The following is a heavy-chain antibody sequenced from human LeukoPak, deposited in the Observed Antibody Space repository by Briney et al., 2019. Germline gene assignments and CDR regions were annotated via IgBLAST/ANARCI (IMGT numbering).Heavy chain of an antibody. CDR3: ARDRPLGYCSGGSCSGFDY. Sequence: SVKVSCKASGGTFSSYAISWVRQAPGQGLEWMGRIIPIFGTANYAQKFKGRVTITTDESTSTTYMELSSLRSEDTAVYYCARDRPLGYCSGGSCSGFDYWGQGTLVTVSS. D-gene: IGHD2-15*01. J-gene: IGHJ4*02. CDR2: IIPIFGTA. CDR1: GGTFSSYA. V-gene: IGHV1-69*05.